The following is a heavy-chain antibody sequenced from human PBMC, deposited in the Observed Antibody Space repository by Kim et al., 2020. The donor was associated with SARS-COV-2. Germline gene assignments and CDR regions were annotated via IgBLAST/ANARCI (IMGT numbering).Heavy chain of an antibody. V-gene: IGHV3-23*01. J-gene: IGHJ4*02. CDR3: AKDSSSWYLSTFYFDY. Sequence: DSVRGLFTHARNKSKNTLYLQMTSLRAEDTAVYYCAKDSSSWYLSTFYFDYWGQGTLVTVSS. D-gene: IGHD6-13*01.